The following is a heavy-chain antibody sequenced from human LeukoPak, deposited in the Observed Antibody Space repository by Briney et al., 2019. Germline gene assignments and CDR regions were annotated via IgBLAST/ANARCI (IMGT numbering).Heavy chain of an antibody. CDR2: INWNGGST. D-gene: IGHD3-10*01. J-gene: IGHJ4*02. CDR3: VLTSGSGSYRGYLNY. CDR1: GFTFDDYV. Sequence: GGSLRLSCVASGFTFDDYVIGWVRQAPGKGLEWVSGINWNGGSTDYADSVKGRFTISRDNAKNSVYLQMSSLRVEDTALYHCVLTSGSGSYRGYLNYWGQGTLVTVSS. V-gene: IGHV3-20*01.